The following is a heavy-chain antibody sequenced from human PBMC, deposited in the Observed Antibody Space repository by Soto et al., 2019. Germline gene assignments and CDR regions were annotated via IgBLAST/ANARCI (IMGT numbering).Heavy chain of an antibody. J-gene: IGHJ4*02. CDR3: ARDLSIGLFDY. CDR1: GYSFTSYA. V-gene: IGHV1-18*01. D-gene: IGHD2-21*01. CDR2: ISAYNGHT. Sequence: QVQLVQSGAGVKKPGASVKVSCKASGYSFTSYAISWVRQAPGQGLEWMGWISAYNGHTNYAQKLQGRVTMTTDTSSSTAYMELRSLTSDDTAVYYCARDLSIGLFDYWGQGTLVTVPS.